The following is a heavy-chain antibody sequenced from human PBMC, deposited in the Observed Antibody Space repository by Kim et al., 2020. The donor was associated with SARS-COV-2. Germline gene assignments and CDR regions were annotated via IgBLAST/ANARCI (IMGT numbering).Heavy chain of an antibody. D-gene: IGHD6-19*01. V-gene: IGHV3-30-3*01. CDR2: ISYDGSNK. CDR1: GFTFSSYA. Sequence: GGSLRLSCAASGFTFSSYAMHWVRQAPGKGLEWVAVISYDGSNKYYADSVKGRFTISRDNSKNTLYLQMNSLRAEDTAVYYCAKTFLAVAGTRSEKYFQHWGQGTLVTVSS. CDR3: AKTFLAVAGTRSEKYFQH. J-gene: IGHJ1*01.